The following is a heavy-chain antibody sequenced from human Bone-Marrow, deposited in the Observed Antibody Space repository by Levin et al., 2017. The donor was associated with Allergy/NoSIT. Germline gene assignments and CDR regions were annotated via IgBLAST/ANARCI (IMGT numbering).Heavy chain of an antibody. CDR3: ARESVYYGSGSWIDC. D-gene: IGHD3-10*01. Sequence: PSETLSLTCTVSGESVSSSGFYWTWIRQYPGKGREWIGHIYYPGNTSYNPSLKSRVSISEDRSKNQFSLKLDSVTAADTAVYYCARESVYYGSGSWIDCWGQGTLVTVSS. V-gene: IGHV4-31*02. CDR1: GESVSSSGFY. CDR2: IYYPGNT. J-gene: IGHJ4*02.